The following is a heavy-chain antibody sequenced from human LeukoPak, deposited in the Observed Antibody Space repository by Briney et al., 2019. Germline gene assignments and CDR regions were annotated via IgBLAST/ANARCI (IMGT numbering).Heavy chain of an antibody. V-gene: IGHV3-7*01. J-gene: IGHJ4*02. CDR1: GFTFSSYW. CDR3: ARDPPDYGLDFDY. Sequence: GGSLRLSCAASGFTFSSYWMSWVRQAPGKGLEWVANIKQDGSEKYYVDSVEGRFTISRDNAKNSLYLQMNSLRAEDTAVYYCARDPPDYGLDFDYWGQGTLVTVSS. D-gene: IGHD4-17*01. CDR2: IKQDGSEK.